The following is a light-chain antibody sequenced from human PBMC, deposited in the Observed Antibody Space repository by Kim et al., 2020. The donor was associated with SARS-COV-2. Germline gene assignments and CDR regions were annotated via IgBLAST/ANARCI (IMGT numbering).Light chain of an antibody. Sequence: DIVMTQSPDSLAVSLGERATINCKSSQSVLYSSNNKNYLAWFQQKPGQPPKLLIYWASTRESGVPDRFSGSGSGTDFTLTISSLQAGDVAVYYCQQYYGTPYTFGQGTKLEI. J-gene: IGKJ2*01. CDR3: QQYYGTPYT. V-gene: IGKV4-1*01. CDR2: WAS. CDR1: QSVLYSSNNKNY.